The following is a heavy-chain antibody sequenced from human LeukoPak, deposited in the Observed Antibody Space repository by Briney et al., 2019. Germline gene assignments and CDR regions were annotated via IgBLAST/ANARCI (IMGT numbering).Heavy chain of an antibody. CDR2: IIPIFGTA. CDR1: GGTFSSYA. Sequence: SVKVSCKASGGTFSSYAISWVRQAPRQGLEWMGGIIPIFGTANYAQKFQGRVTITADKSTSTAYMELSSLRSEDTAVYYCARDLISAARGPGRSDPWGQGTLVTVSS. V-gene: IGHV1-69*06. CDR3: ARDLISAARGPGRSDP. D-gene: IGHD6-6*01. J-gene: IGHJ5*02.